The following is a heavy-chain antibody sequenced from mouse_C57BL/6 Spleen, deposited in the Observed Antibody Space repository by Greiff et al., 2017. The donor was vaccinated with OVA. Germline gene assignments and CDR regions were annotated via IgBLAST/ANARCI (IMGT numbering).Heavy chain of an antibody. CDR1: GYTFTDYY. V-gene: IGHV1-26*01. J-gene: IGHJ3*01. CDR3: ASLYYGYDGFAY. Sequence: EVQLQQSGPELVKPGASVKISCKASGYTFTDYYMNWVKQSHGKSLEWIGDINPNNGGTSYNQKFKGKATLTVDKSSSTAYMELRSLTSEDSAVYYCASLYYGYDGFAYWGQGTLVTVSA. CDR2: INPNNGGT. D-gene: IGHD2-2*01.